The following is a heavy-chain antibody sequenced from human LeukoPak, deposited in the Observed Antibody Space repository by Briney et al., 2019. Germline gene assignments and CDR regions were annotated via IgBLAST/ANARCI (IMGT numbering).Heavy chain of an antibody. CDR2: ISYDAINK. V-gene: IGHV3-30-3*01. D-gene: IGHD1-26*01. J-gene: IGHJ3*02. CDR1: GFSFNNYV. CDR3: VRESGSQRAFDI. Sequence: PGGSLRLSCAASGFSFNNYVIHWVRQGPGKGLQWLSFISYDAINKYYSDSVKGRFTISRDNSKNMVYLEINSLRAEDTAVYHCVRESGSQRAFDIWGQGTVVTVS.